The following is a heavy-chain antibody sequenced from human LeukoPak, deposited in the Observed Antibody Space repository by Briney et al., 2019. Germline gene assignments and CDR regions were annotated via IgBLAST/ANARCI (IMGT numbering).Heavy chain of an antibody. D-gene: IGHD2-21*02. J-gene: IGHJ4*02. Sequence: GRSLRLSCAASGFTFDDYAMHWVRQAPGKGLEWVSGISWNSGSIGYADSVKGRFTISRDNAKNSLYLQMNSLRAEDTALYYCAKDTSAVVTPSYYFDYWGQGTLVTVSS. V-gene: IGHV3-9*01. CDR1: GFTFDDYA. CDR2: ISWNSGSI. CDR3: AKDTSAVVTPSYYFDY.